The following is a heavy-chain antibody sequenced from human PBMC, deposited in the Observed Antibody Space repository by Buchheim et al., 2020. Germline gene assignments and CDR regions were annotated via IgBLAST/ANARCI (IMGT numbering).Heavy chain of an antibody. CDR3: ARTGISGYSSGWYSDY. J-gene: IGHJ4*02. CDR1: GGSISSDGYY. V-gene: IGHV4-31*03. Sequence: QVQLQESGPGLVKPSQTLSLTCTVSGGSISSDGYYWSWIRQHPGKGLEWIGYIYHSGSTYYNPSLKSRVIISVDTSKNQFFLKLSSVTAADTAVYYCARTGISGYSSGWYSDYWGQGTL. D-gene: IGHD6-19*01. CDR2: IYHSGST.